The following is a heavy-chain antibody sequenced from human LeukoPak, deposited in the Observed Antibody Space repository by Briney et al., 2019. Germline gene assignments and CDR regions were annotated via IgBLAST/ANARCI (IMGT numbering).Heavy chain of an antibody. CDR1: GGSISSSSYY. V-gene: IGHV4-39*07. Sequence: SQTLSLTCTVSGGSISSSSYYWGWIRQPPGKGLEWIGSIYYSGSTYYNPSLKSRVTISVDTSKNQFSLKLSSVTAADTAVYYCARDKTTVTTGWFDPWGQGTLVTVSS. CDR3: ARDKTTVTTGWFDP. D-gene: IGHD4-17*01. J-gene: IGHJ5*02. CDR2: IYYSGST.